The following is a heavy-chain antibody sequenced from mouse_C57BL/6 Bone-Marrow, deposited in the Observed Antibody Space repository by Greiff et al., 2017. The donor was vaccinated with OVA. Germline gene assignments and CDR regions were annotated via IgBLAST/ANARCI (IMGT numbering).Heavy chain of an antibody. CDR2: IYPGSGNT. Sequence: VQLVESGAELVRPGASVKLSCKASGYTFTDYYINWVKQRPGQGLEWIARIYPGSGNTYYNEKFKGKATLTAEKSSSTAYMQLSSLTSEDSAVYFCARPYYGSSLDDWGKGTTRTVSS. D-gene: IGHD1-1*01. CDR3: ARPYYGSSLDD. CDR1: GYTFTDYY. V-gene: IGHV1-76*01. J-gene: IGHJ2*01.